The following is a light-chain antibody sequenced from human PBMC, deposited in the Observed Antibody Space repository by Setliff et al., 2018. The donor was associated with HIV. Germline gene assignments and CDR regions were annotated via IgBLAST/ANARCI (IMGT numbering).Light chain of an antibody. Sequence: QSALTQPASVSGSPGQSITISCTGTSSDVGGYNFVSWYQHHPGKAPKLIIYDDTKRPSGVSHRFSGSKSANTASLTISGLRAEDEADYYCGSYTSGSTLGVFGTGTKVTVL. CDR1: SSDVGGYNF. V-gene: IGLV2-14*03. CDR3: GSYTSGSTLGV. J-gene: IGLJ1*01. CDR2: DDT.